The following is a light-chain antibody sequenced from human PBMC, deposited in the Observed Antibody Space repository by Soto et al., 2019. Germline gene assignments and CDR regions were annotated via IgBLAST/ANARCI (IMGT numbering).Light chain of an antibody. J-gene: IGKJ3*01. Sequence: DIQMTQSPSSLSASVGDRVTITCRASQEFRNYLAWYQQKPGKVPELLIYAASTLHSGVSSRFSGSGSGTEFTLTISSLQPEDVATYYCQKYDSAPFTFGPGTKWISN. CDR1: QEFRNY. V-gene: IGKV1-27*01. CDR3: QKYDSAPFT. CDR2: AAS.